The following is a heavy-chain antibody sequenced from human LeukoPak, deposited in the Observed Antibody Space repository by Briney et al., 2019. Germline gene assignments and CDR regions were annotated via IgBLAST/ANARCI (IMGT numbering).Heavy chain of an antibody. Sequence: VASVTVSCTVSGYTLTELSMHWVRQAPGKGLEWMGGFDPEDGETIYAQKFQGRVTMTEDTSTDTAYMELSSLRSEDTAVYYCATDATYSGSYFNYWGQGTLVTVSS. J-gene: IGHJ4*02. CDR3: ATDATYSGSYFNY. CDR1: GYTLTELS. CDR2: FDPEDGET. V-gene: IGHV1-24*01. D-gene: IGHD1-26*01.